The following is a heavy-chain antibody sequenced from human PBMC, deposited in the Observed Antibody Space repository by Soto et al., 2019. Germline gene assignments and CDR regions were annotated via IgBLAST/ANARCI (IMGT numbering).Heavy chain of an antibody. CDR2: TYYSGST. V-gene: IGHV4-30-4*01. CDR3: AMIPYGDYTYCFDY. D-gene: IGHD4-17*01. Sequence: PSETLSLTCTVSGGSISSGDYYWSWIRQPPGKGLEWIGYTYYSGSTYYNPSLKSRVTISVDTSKNQFSLKLSSVTAADTAVYYCAMIPYGDYTYCFDYWGQGTLVTVSS. CDR1: GGSISSGDYY. J-gene: IGHJ4*02.